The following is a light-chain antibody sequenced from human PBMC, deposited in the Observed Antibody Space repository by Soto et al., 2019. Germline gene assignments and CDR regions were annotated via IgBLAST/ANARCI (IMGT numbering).Light chain of an antibody. CDR2: GAS. CDR1: QNVRTF. J-gene: IGKJ1*01. V-gene: IGKV3-11*01. CDR3: LLDDNFPRT. Sequence: PSKLSASVKDRITITCPASQNVRTFLDWYQQKPGQAPSLLIYGASNRATGIPARFSGSGSGTDFTLTISILVPEDFATYYLLLDDNFPRTFGQGTKVEIK.